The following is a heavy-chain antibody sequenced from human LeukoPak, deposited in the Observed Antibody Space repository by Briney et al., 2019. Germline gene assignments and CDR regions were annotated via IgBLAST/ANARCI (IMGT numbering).Heavy chain of an antibody. CDR1: GFPFSGSG. V-gene: IGHV3-33*06. D-gene: IGHD2-15*01. J-gene: IGHJ4*02. CDR3: AKDKDTPATAQPQRGYFES. CDR2: IWYDGSHQ. Sequence: GGSLRLSCAASGFPFSGSGMHWVRQAPGKGLGWVAVIWYDGSHQYYADSVKGRFTISRDNSKNTLDLQMNSLRVEDTAVYFCAKDKDTPATAQPQRGYFESWGQGTLVTVPS.